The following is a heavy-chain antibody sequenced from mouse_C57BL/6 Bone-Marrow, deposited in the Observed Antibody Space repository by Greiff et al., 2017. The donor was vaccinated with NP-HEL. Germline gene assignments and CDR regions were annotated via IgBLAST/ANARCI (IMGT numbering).Heavy chain of an antibody. D-gene: IGHD2-5*01. CDR3: ASPYYSNWYAMDY. V-gene: IGHV1-58*01. Sequence: EVQLQQSGAELVRPGSSVKMSCKTSGYTFTSYGINWVKQRPGQGLEWIGYIYIGNGYTEYNAKFKGKDQLPSDTSSSTAYMQLSSLTSEDSAIYFCASPYYSNWYAMDYWGQGTSVTVSS. CDR2: IYIGNGYT. J-gene: IGHJ4*01. CDR1: GYTFTSYG.